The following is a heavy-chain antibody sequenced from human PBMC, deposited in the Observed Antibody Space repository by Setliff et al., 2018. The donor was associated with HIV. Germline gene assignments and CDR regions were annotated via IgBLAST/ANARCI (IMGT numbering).Heavy chain of an antibody. D-gene: IGHD4-17*01. V-gene: IGHV1-18*04. J-gene: IGHJ4*02. CDR2: ISAYNGNT. CDR1: GYTFTGYY. CDR3: AIPFMTNGDYIFDY. Sequence: ASVKVSCKASGYTFTGYYMHWVRQAPGQGLEWMGWISAYNGNTNYAQKLQGRVTMTTDTSTSTAYMELSSLRSEDTAVYYCAIPFMTNGDYIFDYWGQGTLVTVSS.